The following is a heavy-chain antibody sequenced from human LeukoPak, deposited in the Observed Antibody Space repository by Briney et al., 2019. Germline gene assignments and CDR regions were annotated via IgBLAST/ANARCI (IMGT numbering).Heavy chain of an antibody. J-gene: IGHJ3*01. CDR1: GDRVSTDTAA. D-gene: IGHD3-22*01. CDR2: TYYRSKWYN. Sequence: SQTPSLACGISGDRVSTDTAAWNWLRQSPSRGLEWLGRTYYRSKWYNDYAESVNGRITVNADTSRNQISLHLNFVIPEDTAVYYCARTDRDYFDTSDYDAFDLWGQGTPVTVSS. CDR3: ARTDRDYFDTSDYDAFDL. V-gene: IGHV6-1*01.